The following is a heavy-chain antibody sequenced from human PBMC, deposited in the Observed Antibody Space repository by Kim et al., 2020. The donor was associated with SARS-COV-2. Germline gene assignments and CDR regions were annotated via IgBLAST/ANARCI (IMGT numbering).Heavy chain of an antibody. D-gene: IGHD5-12*01. J-gene: IGHJ2*01. Sequence: SETLSLTCTVSGGSISSYYWSWIRQPPGKELEWIGYIYYSGSTNYNPSLKSRVTISVNTSKNQFSLNLGSVTAADTAVYYCARRSLSGYDYRYFDLWGRGTLVTVSS. CDR1: GGSISSYY. CDR2: IYYSGST. CDR3: ARRSLSGYDYRYFDL. V-gene: IGHV4-59*08.